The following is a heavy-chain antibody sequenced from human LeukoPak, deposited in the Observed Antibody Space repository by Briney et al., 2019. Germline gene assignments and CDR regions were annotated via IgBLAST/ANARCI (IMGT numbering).Heavy chain of an antibody. J-gene: IGHJ5*02. CDR3: ARDRRDSNWFDP. Sequence: SETLSLTCTVSGGSISSSSYYWGWIRQPPGKGLEWIGSIYYSGSTYHNPSLKSRVTISVDTSKNQFSLKLSSVTAADTAVYYCARDRRDSNWFDPWGQGTLVTVSS. CDR1: GGSISSSSYY. D-gene: IGHD5-24*01. V-gene: IGHV4-39*07. CDR2: IYYSGST.